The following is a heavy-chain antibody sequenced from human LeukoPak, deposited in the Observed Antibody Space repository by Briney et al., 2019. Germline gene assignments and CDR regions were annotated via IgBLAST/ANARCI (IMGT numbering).Heavy chain of an antibody. Sequence: GGSLRLSCADSGFTFSICTMNWVRQAPGKGLEWVSAISSSSSYIYYADSVKGRFTISRDNAKNSLYLQMNSLRAEDTAVYYCAKDTTHSGSYGIDYWGQGTLVIVSS. CDR3: AKDTTHSGSYGIDY. CDR2: ISSSSSYI. J-gene: IGHJ4*02. D-gene: IGHD1-26*01. CDR1: GFTFSICT. V-gene: IGHV3-21*04.